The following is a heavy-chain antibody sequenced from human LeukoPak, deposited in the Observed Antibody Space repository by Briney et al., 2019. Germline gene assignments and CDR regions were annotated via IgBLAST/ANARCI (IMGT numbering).Heavy chain of an antibody. CDR2: ISPTGGVI. D-gene: IGHD1-1*01. CDR1: GFTVSSNY. V-gene: IGHV3-21*01. CDR3: ASGIRERGFDY. Sequence: KAGGSLRLSCAASGFTVSSNYMSWVRQAPGKGLEWVSSISPTGGVIFYADSLRGRFTISRDNAKNSLYLQMNSLRAEDTALYFCASGIRERGFDYWGQGTLVTVSS. J-gene: IGHJ4*02.